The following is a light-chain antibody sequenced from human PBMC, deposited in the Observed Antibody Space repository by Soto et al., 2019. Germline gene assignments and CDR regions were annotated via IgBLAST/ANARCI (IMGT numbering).Light chain of an antibody. CDR2: GAS. CDR3: SQENDCLPST. Sequence: SSSTLSVSPGERATLSCRASQSVSSNLAWYQQKPGQAPRLLIYGASTRATGISARFSGSGSGTEVSLPIISLLPEEDGVRYRSQENDCLPSTFGQGTNVDIK. V-gene: IGKV3-15*01. CDR1: QSVSSN. J-gene: IGKJ1*01.